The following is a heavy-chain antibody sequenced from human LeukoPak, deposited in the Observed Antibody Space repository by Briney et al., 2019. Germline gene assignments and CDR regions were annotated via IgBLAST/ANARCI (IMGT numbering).Heavy chain of an antibody. CDR2: ISYDGSNK. V-gene: IGHV3-30*18. Sequence: GGSLRLSCAASGFTFSSYGMHWVRQAPGKGLEWVAVISYDGSNKYYADSVKGRFTISRDNSKNTLYLQMNSLRAEDTAVYYCAKDVLWFGELSPPTTGYGMDVWGQGTTVTVSS. D-gene: IGHD3-10*01. CDR3: AKDVLWFGELSPPTTGYGMDV. J-gene: IGHJ6*02. CDR1: GFTFSSYG.